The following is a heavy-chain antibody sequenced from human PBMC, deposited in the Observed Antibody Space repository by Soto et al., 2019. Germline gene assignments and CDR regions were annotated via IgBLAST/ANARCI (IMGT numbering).Heavy chain of an antibody. J-gene: IGHJ1*01. CDR3: ARDGPIVVVTANPEYFQH. CDR1: GCTFTSYG. D-gene: IGHD2-21*02. V-gene: IGHV1-18*01. Sequence: ASVKVSCKGSGCTFTSYGISWVRQAPGQRLEWMGWISAYNGNTNYAQKLQGRVTMTTDTSTSTAYMELRSLRSDDTAVYYCARDGPIVVVTANPEYFQHWGQGTLVTVSS. CDR2: ISAYNGNT.